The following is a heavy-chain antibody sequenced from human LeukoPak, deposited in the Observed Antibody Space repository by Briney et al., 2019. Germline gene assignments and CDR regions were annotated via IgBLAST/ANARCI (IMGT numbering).Heavy chain of an antibody. CDR2: ISGSGGST. CDR1: GFTFNNYA. Sequence: PGGSLRLSCAASGFTFNNYAMSWVRQAPGKGLEWVSGISGSGGSTYYADSVKGRFTISRDNSKNTLYLQMNSLRAEDTAVYYCAKGDSSDYQVNDYWGQGTLVTVSS. V-gene: IGHV3-23*01. D-gene: IGHD3-22*01. J-gene: IGHJ4*02. CDR3: AKGDSSDYQVNDY.